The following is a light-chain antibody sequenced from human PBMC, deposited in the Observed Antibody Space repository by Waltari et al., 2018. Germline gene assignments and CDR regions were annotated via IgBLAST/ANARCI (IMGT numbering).Light chain of an antibody. CDR3: MQGTHWPPT. Sequence: VVMTQSPLSLPVTLGQPASISCRSSQSLVHSDGNTYLHWLQQRPGQSLRRLIYKVSDRDSVVPDRFSGSGSGFEFTLKISRVEAEDVGVYYCMQGTHWPPTFGQGTKMEIK. V-gene: IGKV2-30*02. CDR2: KVS. CDR1: QSLVHSDGNTY. J-gene: IGKJ1*01.